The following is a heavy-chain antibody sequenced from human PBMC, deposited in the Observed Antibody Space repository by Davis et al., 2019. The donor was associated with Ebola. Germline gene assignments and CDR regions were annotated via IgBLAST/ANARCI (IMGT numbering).Heavy chain of an antibody. CDR1: GFTFDDYA. CDR3: AKDLSPYYGSGSYVYYYYGMDV. Sequence: SLKISCAASGFTFDDYAMHWVRQAPGKGLEWVSGISWNSGSIGYADSVKGRFTISRDNAKNSLYLQMNSLRAEDTALYYCAKDLSPYYGSGSYVYYYYGMDVWGQGTTVTVSS. V-gene: IGHV3-9*01. D-gene: IGHD3-10*01. J-gene: IGHJ6*02. CDR2: ISWNSGSI.